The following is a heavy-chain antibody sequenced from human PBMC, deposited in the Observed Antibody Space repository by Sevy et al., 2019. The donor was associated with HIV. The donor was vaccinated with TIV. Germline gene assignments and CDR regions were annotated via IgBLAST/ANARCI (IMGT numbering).Heavy chain of an antibody. CDR2: ISSSGSTI. D-gene: IGHD6-19*01. J-gene: IGHJ6*02. CDR1: GFTFSDYY. CDR3: ARGTGSSGWYFDYYGMDV. V-gene: IGHV3-11*01. Sequence: GGSLRLSCAASGFTFSDYYMSWIRQAPGKGLEWVSYISSSGSTIYYANSVKGRFTISRDNAKNSLYLQMNSLRAEDTAVYYCARGTGSSGWYFDYYGMDVWGQGTTVTVSS.